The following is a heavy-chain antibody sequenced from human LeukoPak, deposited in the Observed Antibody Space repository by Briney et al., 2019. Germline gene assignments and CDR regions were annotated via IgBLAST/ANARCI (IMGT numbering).Heavy chain of an antibody. CDR3: ARGKKPGVGVAGSGYFFDP. V-gene: IGHV1-18*01. CDR1: GYTFSNFG. CDR2: ISTYIDKT. D-gene: IGHD6-19*01. Sequence: GASVKVSCKASGYTFSNFGISWVRQAPGQGLEWMGWISTYIDKTKYAHNFQGGVTLTTDTSTSTAYMEMRSLRSDDTAVYYCARGKKPGVGVAGSGYFFDPWGQGTLVTVSS. J-gene: IGHJ5*02.